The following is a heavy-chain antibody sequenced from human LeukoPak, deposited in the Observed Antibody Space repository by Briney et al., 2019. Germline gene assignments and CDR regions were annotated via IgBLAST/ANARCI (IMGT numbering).Heavy chain of an antibody. Sequence: SETLSLTCTVSGGSISSSSYYWSWIRQPPGKGLEWIGEINHSGSTNYNPSLKSRVTISVDTSKNQFSLKLSSVTAADTAVYYCARGRIVGAPSLNYWGQGTLVTVSS. CDR2: INHSGST. CDR3: ARGRIVGAPSLNY. J-gene: IGHJ4*02. D-gene: IGHD1-26*01. CDR1: GGSISSSSYY. V-gene: IGHV4-39*07.